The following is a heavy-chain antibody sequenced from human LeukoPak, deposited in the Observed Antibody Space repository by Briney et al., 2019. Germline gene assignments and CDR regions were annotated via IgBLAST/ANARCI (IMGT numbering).Heavy chain of an antibody. Sequence: GGSLRLSCAASGFTFSSYSMNWVRQAPGKGLEWVSYISSSSSTIYYADSVKGRFTISRDNAKNSLYLQMNSLRAEDTAVYYCARGPYQLPYAFDIWGQGTMVTVSS. CDR3: ARGPYQLPYAFDI. J-gene: IGHJ3*02. D-gene: IGHD2-2*01. CDR1: GFTFSSYS. CDR2: ISSSSSTI. V-gene: IGHV3-48*04.